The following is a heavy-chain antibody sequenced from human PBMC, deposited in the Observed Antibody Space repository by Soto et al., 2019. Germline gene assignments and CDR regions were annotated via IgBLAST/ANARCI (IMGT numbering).Heavy chain of an antibody. CDR2: FIPRIEKI. D-gene: IGHD2-15*01. CDR1: GGTLISFT. CDR3: ARGCVDEAFEI. J-gene: IGHJ3*02. V-gene: IGHV1-69*18. Sequence: QVQLVQSGPEVKKPGSSVTVSCTASGGTLISFTIYWVRQASGQGFEWMGSFIPRIEKINYSQKFQDRVTLTADESSNTAYMELSSLTSDYAAVYYCARGCVDEAFEIWGQGTLVT.